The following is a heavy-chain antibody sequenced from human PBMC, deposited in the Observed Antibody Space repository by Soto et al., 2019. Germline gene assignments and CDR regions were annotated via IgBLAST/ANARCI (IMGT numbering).Heavy chain of an antibody. Sequence: SETLSLTCTVSGGSISSSSYYWGWIRQPPGKGLEWIGSIYYSGSTYYNPSLKSRVTISVDTSKNQFSLKLSSVTAADTAVYYCARLDSSSWDYYYYYMDVWGKGTTVTVSS. CDR1: GGSISSSSYY. CDR2: IYYSGST. CDR3: ARLDSSSWDYYYYYMDV. J-gene: IGHJ6*03. V-gene: IGHV4-39*01. D-gene: IGHD6-13*01.